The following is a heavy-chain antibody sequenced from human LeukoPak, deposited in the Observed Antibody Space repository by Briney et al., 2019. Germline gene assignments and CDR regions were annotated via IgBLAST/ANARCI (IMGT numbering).Heavy chain of an antibody. CDR1: GFTFSSFG. Sequence: PGGSLRLSCAASGFTFSSFGMHWVRQAPGKGLEWVAFIRSDGSNKYNADSVKGRFTISRDNSKNTLYLQMNGLRAEDTAVYYCATRGAAGGYMDVWGKGTTVTVSS. CDR3: ATRGAAGGYMDV. CDR2: IRSDGSNK. J-gene: IGHJ6*03. V-gene: IGHV3-30*02. D-gene: IGHD6-13*01.